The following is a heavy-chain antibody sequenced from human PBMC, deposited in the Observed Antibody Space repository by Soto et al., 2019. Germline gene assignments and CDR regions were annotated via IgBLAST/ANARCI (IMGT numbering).Heavy chain of an antibody. J-gene: IGHJ6*02. D-gene: IGHD2-2*01. Sequence: GGSLRLSCAASGFTFSNAWMNWVRQAPGKGLEWVGRIKSKTDGGTTDYAAPVKGRFTISRDDSKNTLYLQMNSLKTEDTAVYYCTTDRIVPLTTKYYYYGMDVWGQGTTVTVSS. CDR2: IKSKTDGGTT. CDR3: TTDRIVPLTTKYYYYGMDV. CDR1: GFTFSNAW. V-gene: IGHV3-15*07.